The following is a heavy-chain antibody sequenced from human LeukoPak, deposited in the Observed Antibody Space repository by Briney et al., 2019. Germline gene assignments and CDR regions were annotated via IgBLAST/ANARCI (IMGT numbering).Heavy chain of an antibody. J-gene: IGHJ4*02. Sequence: GGSLRLSCAASGFTFSSYSMNWVRQAPGKGLEWASSISSSSSYIYYADSVKGRFTISRDNAKNSLYLQMNSLRAEDTAVYYCARDGRAMVRGVIITADYWGQGTLVTVSS. CDR3: ARDGRAMVRGVIITADY. CDR1: GFTFSSYS. CDR2: ISSSSSYI. D-gene: IGHD3-10*01. V-gene: IGHV3-21*01.